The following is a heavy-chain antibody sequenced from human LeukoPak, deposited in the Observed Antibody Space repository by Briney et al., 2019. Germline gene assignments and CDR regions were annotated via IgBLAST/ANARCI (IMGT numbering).Heavy chain of an antibody. CDR3: ARAGDSSGYCDS. J-gene: IGHJ4*02. CDR2: INHSGST. CDR1: GGSFSGYY. D-gene: IGHD3-22*01. V-gene: IGHV4-34*01. Sequence: SETLSLTCAVYGGSFSGYYWSWFRQPPGKGLEWIGEINHSGSTNYSPSLKSRVTISVDTSKNQFSLKLSSVTAADTAVYYCARAGDSSGYCDSRGQGTLVTVSS.